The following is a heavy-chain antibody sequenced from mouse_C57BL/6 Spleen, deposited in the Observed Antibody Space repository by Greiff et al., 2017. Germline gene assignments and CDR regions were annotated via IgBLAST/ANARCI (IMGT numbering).Heavy chain of an antibody. CDR1: GYTFTSYW. CDR2: IDPSDSYT. Sequence: VQLQQPGAELVRPGTSVKLSCKASGYTFTSYWMHWVKQRPGQGLEWIGVIDPSDSYTNYNQKFKGKATLTVDTSSSTAYMQLSSLTSEDSAVYYCARGDWDGAWFAYWGQGTLVTVSA. CDR3: ARGDWDGAWFAY. D-gene: IGHD4-1*01. J-gene: IGHJ3*01. V-gene: IGHV1-59*01.